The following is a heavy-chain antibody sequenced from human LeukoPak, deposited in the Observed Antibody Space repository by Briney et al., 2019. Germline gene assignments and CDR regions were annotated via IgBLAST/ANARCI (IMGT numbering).Heavy chain of an antibody. Sequence: PSETLSLTCIVSGGSISSSSYYCGLIRQPPGKWLYWIGNIYYIGSTYYNPSLKSRVTIAVDTSKNQFSLKLSSVLAADTAVYYCARRRIRGGYDPYYFDYWGQGTLVTVSS. J-gene: IGHJ4*02. CDR1: GGSISSSSYY. CDR2: IYYIGST. V-gene: IGHV4-39*01. D-gene: IGHD3-22*01. CDR3: ARRRIRGGYDPYYFDY.